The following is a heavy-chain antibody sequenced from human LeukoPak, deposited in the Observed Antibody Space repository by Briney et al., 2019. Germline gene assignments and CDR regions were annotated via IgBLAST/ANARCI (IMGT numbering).Heavy chain of an antibody. CDR3: ARDDDYGGNYNGWFDL. V-gene: IGHV4-59*01. CDR1: GGSISSYY. CDR2: IYYSGST. Sequence: SETLSPTCTVSGGSISSYYWSWIRQPPGKGLEWIGYIYYSGSTNYNPSLKSRVTISVDTSKNQFSLKLSSVTAADTAVYYCARDDDYGGNYNGWFDLWGRGTLVTVSS. J-gene: IGHJ2*01. D-gene: IGHD4-23*01.